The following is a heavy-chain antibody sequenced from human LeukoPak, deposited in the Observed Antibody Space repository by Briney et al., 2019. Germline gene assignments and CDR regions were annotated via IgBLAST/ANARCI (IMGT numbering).Heavy chain of an antibody. CDR2: ISGYNGNT. CDR1: GYTFTSYG. J-gene: IGHJ6*03. V-gene: IGHV1-18*01. Sequence: ASVRVSCKASGYTFTSYGISWVRQAPGQGLEWMGWISGYNGNTNYVQRFQGRVTITTDTYTNTAYMELRSLRSDDTAVYYCARVAYGDYGGASYYYYMDVWGKGTTVTVSS. CDR3: ARVAYGDYGGASYYYYMDV. D-gene: IGHD4-17*01.